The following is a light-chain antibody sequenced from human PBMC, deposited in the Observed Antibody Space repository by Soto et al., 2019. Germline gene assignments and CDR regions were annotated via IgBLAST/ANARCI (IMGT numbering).Light chain of an antibody. J-gene: IGKJ1*01. CDR2: KAS. Sequence: IQMTQSPSTLSASIGDRVAITCRASQNIGIWLAWYQQKPGKAPRFLIYKASTLESGVPSRFSGSGSGTEFTLTISSLQADDVATYYCQQYDDYSWTFGQGTKVEIK. CDR3: QQYDDYSWT. CDR1: QNIGIW. V-gene: IGKV1-5*03.